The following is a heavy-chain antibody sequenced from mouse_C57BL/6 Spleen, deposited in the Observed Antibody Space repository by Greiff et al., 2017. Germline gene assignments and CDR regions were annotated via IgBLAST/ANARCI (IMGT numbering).Heavy chain of an antibody. D-gene: IGHD1-1*01. CDR2: INPGSGGT. CDR3: ARGHSGSSYWFAY. Sequence: QVQLQQSGAELVRPGTSVKVSCKASGYAFTNYLIEWVKQRPGQGLEWIGVINPGSGGTNYNEKFKGKATLTADKSSSTAYMQLSSRTSEDSAVYFCARGHSGSSYWFAYWGQGTLVTVSA. J-gene: IGHJ3*01. V-gene: IGHV1-54*01. CDR1: GYAFTNYL.